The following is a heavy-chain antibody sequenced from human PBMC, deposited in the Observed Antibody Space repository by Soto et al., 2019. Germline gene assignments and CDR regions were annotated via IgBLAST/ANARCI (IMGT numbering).Heavy chain of an antibody. Sequence: PSETLSLTCTVSGGSISSYYWSWIRQPPGKGLEWIGYIYYSGSTNYNPSLKSRVTISVDTSKNQFSLKLSSVTAADTAVYYCASPPYYDFSLGPWGQGTLVTVYS. CDR2: IYYSGST. V-gene: IGHV4-59*01. D-gene: IGHD3-3*01. J-gene: IGHJ5*02. CDR1: GGSISSYY. CDR3: ASPPYYDFSLGP.